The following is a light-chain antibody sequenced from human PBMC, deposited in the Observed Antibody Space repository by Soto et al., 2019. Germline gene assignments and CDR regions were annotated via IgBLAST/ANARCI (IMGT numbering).Light chain of an antibody. CDR1: KLGDKY. J-gene: IGLJ2*01. CDR2: QDT. CDR3: QVWDSSTAVV. V-gene: IGLV3-1*01. Sequence: SYELTQPPSLSVSPGQTASITCSGDKLGDKYACWYQQKPGQSPVLVIYQDTKRPSGIPARFSGSNSGNTATLTISGTQATDEADYYCQVWDSSTAVVFGGGTKLTVL.